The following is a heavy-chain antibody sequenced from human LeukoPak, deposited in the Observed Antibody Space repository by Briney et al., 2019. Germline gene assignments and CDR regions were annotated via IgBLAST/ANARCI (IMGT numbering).Heavy chain of an antibody. CDR3: ARDEIYYDILTGYRHFDY. D-gene: IGHD3-9*01. V-gene: IGHV3-7*01. J-gene: IGHJ4*02. Sequence: GGALRLSCAASGFTFSSYWMSWVRQAPGKGLEWGAHIKQDGSEKKYLDSVKGRFTISRDNAKNSMYLQMNSLRAEDTAVYYCARDEIYYDILTGYRHFDYWGQGTLVTVFS. CDR1: GFTFSSYW. CDR2: IKQDGSEK.